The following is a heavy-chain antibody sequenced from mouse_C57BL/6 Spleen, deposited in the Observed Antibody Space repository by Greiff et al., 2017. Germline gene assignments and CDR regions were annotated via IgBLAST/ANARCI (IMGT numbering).Heavy chain of an antibody. V-gene: IGHV3-8*01. J-gene: IGHJ2*01. CDR2: ISYSGST. CDR3: GRSEAPLLFDY. Sequence: EVHLVESGPGLAKPSQTLSLTCSVPGYSITSDYWHWIRKFPGNKLEYMGYISYSGSTYYNPSLKSRISITRDTSKNQYYLQLNSVTTEDTATYYCGRSEAPLLFDYWGQGTTLTVSS. CDR1: GYSITSDY.